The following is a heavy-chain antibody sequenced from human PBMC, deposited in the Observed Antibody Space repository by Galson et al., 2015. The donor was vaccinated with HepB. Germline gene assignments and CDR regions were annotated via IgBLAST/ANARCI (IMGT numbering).Heavy chain of an antibody. CDR1: GFTFSSYA. V-gene: IGHV3-23*01. Sequence: SLRLSCAASGFTFSSYAMSWVRQAPGKGLEWVSVIGSSGISTYYADSVKGRFTISRDNSKNTLYLQMNSLRAEDTAVYYCAKDRRAYYDSSGYYFDAFEIWGQGTMVTVSS. CDR2: IGSSGIST. D-gene: IGHD3-22*01. J-gene: IGHJ3*02. CDR3: AKDRRAYYDSSGYYFDAFEI.